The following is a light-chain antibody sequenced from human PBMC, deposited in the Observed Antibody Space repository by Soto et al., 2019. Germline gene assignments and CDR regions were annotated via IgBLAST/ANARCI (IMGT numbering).Light chain of an antibody. Sequence: QSALTQPPSVSGSPGQSITISCTGTSSDVGDYNRVSWYQHHPGKAPKLMIFEVTNRPSGISDRFSGFKSGSTASLTISELQPDHEADYYCISFTPSPTPSWVFGGGTKITV. CDR3: ISFTPSPTPSWV. CDR2: EVT. V-gene: IGLV2-14*01. CDR1: SSDVGDYNR. J-gene: IGLJ3*02.